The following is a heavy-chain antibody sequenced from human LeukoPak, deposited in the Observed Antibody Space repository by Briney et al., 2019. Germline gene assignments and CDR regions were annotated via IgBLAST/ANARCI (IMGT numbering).Heavy chain of an antibody. Sequence: GGSLRLSCAASGFTFSTYSMNWVRQAPGKGLEWVSSISSSSSSIYYADSVKGRFTISRDNSKNSLYLQMNSLRAEDTALYYCAKDRDYYDGSGYLDPTPFDYWGQGTLVTVSS. J-gene: IGHJ4*02. CDR3: AKDRDYYDGSGYLDPTPFDY. CDR1: GFTFSTYS. D-gene: IGHD3-22*01. CDR2: ISSSSSSI. V-gene: IGHV3-21*01.